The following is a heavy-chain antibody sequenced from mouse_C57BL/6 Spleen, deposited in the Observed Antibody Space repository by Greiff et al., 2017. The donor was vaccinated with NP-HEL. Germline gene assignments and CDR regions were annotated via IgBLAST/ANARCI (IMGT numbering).Heavy chain of an antibody. CDR3: ARRDGNSAWFAY. J-gene: IGHJ3*01. V-gene: IGHV1-54*01. CDR2: INPGSGGT. Sequence: QVQLQQSGAELVRPGTSVKVSCKASGYAFTNYLIEWVKQRPGQGLEWIGVINPGSGGTNYNEKFKGKATLTADKSSSTAYMQLSSLTSEDSAVYCCARRDGNSAWFAYWGQGTLVTVSA. CDR1: GYAFTNYL. D-gene: IGHD2-1*01.